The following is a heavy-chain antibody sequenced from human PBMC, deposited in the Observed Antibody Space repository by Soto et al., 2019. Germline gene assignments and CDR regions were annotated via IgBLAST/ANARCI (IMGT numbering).Heavy chain of an antibody. V-gene: IGHV3-23*01. Sequence: GGSLRLSCAASGFTFSNHAMNWVRQAPGKGLEWVSSMSGSGETTYYSASVKGRFTISRDNSKYTLYLQMNSLTDEDTAVYYCARDRFERSSLRNFDYWGQGTLVTVSS. CDR1: GFTFSNHA. CDR2: MSGSGETT. J-gene: IGHJ4*02. CDR3: ARDRFERSSLRNFDY. D-gene: IGHD3-10*01.